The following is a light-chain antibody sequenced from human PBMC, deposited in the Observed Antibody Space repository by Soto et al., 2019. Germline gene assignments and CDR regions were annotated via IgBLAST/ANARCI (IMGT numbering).Light chain of an antibody. V-gene: IGKV3-11*01. CDR1: QTVSNK. CDR2: DTS. Sequence: EIVLTQSPATLSSSPGERATLSCRASQTVSNKLAWYQHKPGQAPRLLIYDTSNRATGIPARFSGSGSGTDFTLTISSLEPEDFAVYYCHQRKSWPRTFGQGTKVYIK. CDR3: HQRKSWPRT. J-gene: IGKJ1*01.